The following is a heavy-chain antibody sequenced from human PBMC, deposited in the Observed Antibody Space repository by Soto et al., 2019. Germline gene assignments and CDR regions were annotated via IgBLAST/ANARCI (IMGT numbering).Heavy chain of an antibody. J-gene: IGHJ3*02. D-gene: IGHD5-12*01. Sequence: GESLKISGKASGKIFSNYWIIWVRQLPGKGLESMGIIYPGDSETTYSPSFQGQVSISADKSLTTAFLQWSSLKASDTAMYYCARRGLDDDAYDIWGQGTMVTVSS. CDR3: ARRGLDDDAYDI. CDR1: GKIFSNYW. V-gene: IGHV5-51*01. CDR2: IYPGDSET.